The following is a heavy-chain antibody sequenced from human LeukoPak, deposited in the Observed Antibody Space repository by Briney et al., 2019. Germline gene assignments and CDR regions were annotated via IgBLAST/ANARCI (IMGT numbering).Heavy chain of an antibody. CDR2: MNPNSGNI. V-gene: IGHV1-8*01. Sequence: ASVKVSCKASGYTFTSYDINWVRQATGQGLEWMGWMNPNSGNIGYAQKFQGRVTMTRNTSISTAYMELSSLRSEDTAVYYCAREGSGWNEEQNWGQGTLVTVSS. CDR3: AREGSGWNEEQN. J-gene: IGHJ4*02. CDR1: GYTFTSYD. D-gene: IGHD6-19*01.